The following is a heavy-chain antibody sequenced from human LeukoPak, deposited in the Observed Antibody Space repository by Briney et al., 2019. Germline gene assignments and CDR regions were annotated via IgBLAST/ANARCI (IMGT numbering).Heavy chain of an antibody. D-gene: IGHD1-26*01. J-gene: IGHJ4*02. V-gene: IGHV3-48*02. CDR2: ITSSSSTI. CDR3: AREGGGSLDY. Sequence: PGGSLRLSCAASGFTFSSYNMNWVRQAPGKGLEWVSFITSSSSTIYYADSVKGRFTISRDNAQNSLYLQMNSLRDEDTAVYYCAREGGGSLDYWGQGTLVTVSS. CDR1: GFTFSSYN.